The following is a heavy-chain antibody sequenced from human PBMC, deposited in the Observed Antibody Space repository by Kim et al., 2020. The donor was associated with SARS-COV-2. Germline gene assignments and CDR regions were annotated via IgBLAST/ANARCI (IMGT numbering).Heavy chain of an antibody. CDR3: AKDKRRLWFGEVDWFDP. D-gene: IGHD3-10*01. CDR2: ISGSGGST. CDR1: GFTFSSYA. V-gene: IGHV3-23*01. Sequence: GGSLRLSCAASGFTFSSYAMSWVRQAPGKGLEWVSAISGSGGSTYYADSVKGRFTISRDNSKNTLYLQMNSLRAEDTAVYYCAKDKRRLWFGEVDWFDPWGQGTLVTVSS. J-gene: IGHJ5*02.